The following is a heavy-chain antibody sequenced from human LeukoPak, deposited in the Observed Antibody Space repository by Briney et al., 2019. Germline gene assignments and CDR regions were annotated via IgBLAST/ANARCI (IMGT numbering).Heavy chain of an antibody. CDR1: GYSFASYW. CDR3: ARLGGSGAYPDY. CDR2: IHPTDSDT. V-gene: IGHV5-51*01. J-gene: IGHJ4*02. D-gene: IGHD3-10*01. Sequence: GVSLKISCKGSGYSFASYWIGWVRQMPGKGLEWMGIIHPTDSDTRYSPSFQGQVTFSADKSISTAYLQWSSLKAPDTAMYYCARLGGSGAYPDYWGQGTLVTVSS.